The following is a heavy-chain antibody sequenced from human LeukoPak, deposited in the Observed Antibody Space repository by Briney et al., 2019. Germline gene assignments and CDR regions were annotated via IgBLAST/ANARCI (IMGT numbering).Heavy chain of an antibody. CDR1: GFIVSGDF. V-gene: IGHV3-66*01. D-gene: IGHD5-12*01. J-gene: IGHJ4*02. Sequence: GGSLRLSCAASGFIVSGDFMSWVRQAPGKGLEWVSVIYSDGSTYYADSVKGRFTISRDNSKNTLYLQLNSLRPEDTAVYYCARDQLAYSGYDTLFDYWGQGTLVTVSS. CDR3: ARDQLAYSGYDTLFDY. CDR2: IYSDGST.